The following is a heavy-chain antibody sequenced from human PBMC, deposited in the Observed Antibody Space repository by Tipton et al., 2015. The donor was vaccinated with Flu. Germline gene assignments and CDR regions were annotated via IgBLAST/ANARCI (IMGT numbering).Heavy chain of an antibody. CDR1: GGSISSSRYY. J-gene: IGHJ5*02. CDR2: IYHSGTA. Sequence: TLSLTCTVSGGSISSSRYYWGWIRQSPGKGLEWIGSIYHSGTAYYNPSLKSRVTISVDTSKNQISLKLSSVTAADTAVYYCARYPESNYHWFGPWGQGALVTVSS. D-gene: IGHD4-11*01. CDR3: ARYPESNYHWFGP. V-gene: IGHV4-39*07.